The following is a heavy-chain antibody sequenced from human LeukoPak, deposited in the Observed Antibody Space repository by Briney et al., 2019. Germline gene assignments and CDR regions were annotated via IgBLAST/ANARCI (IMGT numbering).Heavy chain of an antibody. J-gene: IGHJ4*02. Sequence: GGSLRLSCAASGFTFGSYSMICVRQAPGKGLEWVSYISSSSSYIYYAYSVKGRFTIPRENAKNSLYLQMNSLRAEDTAVYYCARVPPTEQWLDPYFDYWGQGTLVTVSS. CDR2: ISSSSSYI. CDR1: GFTFGSYS. CDR3: ARVPPTEQWLDPYFDY. V-gene: IGHV3-21*01. D-gene: IGHD6-19*01.